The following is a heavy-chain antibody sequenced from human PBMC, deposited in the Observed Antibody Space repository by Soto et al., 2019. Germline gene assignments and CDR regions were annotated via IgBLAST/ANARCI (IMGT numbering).Heavy chain of an antibody. D-gene: IGHD2-21*02. CDR2: ISWDDDK. Sequence: QITLKESGPTLVKPTQTLTLTCTFSGLSLSTTGVGVGWIRQPPGKALEWLALISWDDDKRYSPSLKSRLTITKDTSKDPVVITMTNMDPMNTATYYCVQSRCGSDCLPSYSSPSSYGLDVWGQGTTVTVSS. CDR1: GLSLSTTGVG. V-gene: IGHV2-5*02. CDR3: VQSRCGSDCLPSYSSPSSYGLDV. J-gene: IGHJ6*02.